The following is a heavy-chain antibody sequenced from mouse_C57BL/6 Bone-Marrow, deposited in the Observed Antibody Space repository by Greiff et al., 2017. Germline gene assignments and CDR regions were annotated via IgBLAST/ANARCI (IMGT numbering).Heavy chain of an antibody. V-gene: IGHV1-69*01. D-gene: IGHD3-2*02. CDR3: AKTAQVDFDY. J-gene: IGHJ2*01. CDR1: GYTFTSYW. CDR2: IDPSDSYT. Sequence: QVQLQQPGAELVMPGASVKLSCKASGYTFTSYWMHWVKQRPGQGLEWIGEIDPSDSYTNYNQKFKGKSTLTVDKSSSTAYMQLSSLTSEASAVYYCAKTAQVDFDYWGQGTTLTVSS.